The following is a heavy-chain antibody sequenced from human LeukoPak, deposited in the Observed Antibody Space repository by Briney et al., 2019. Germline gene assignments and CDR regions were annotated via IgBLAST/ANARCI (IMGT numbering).Heavy chain of an antibody. CDR3: ARAIAVAGPYYFDY. CDR2: IGSVTTYI. V-gene: IGHV3-21*01. D-gene: IGHD6-19*01. J-gene: IGHJ4*02. CDR1: GFTFSDYT. Sequence: GGSLRLSCAASGFTFSDYTMNWVRQAPGKGLEWVSSIGSVTTYIYSADSVKGRFPISRDNAKNSLSLQMNSLRAEDTAVYYCARAIAVAGPYYFDYWGQGTLVTVSS.